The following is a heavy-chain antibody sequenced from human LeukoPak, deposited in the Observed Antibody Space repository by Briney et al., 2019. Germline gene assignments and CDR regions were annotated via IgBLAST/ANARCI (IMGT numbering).Heavy chain of an antibody. Sequence: GGSLRLSCTASGFTFSNYAMTWVRQAPGEGLEWVSAISDSGTSTYYADSAKGRFTITRDNSKNTLYLQMDSLRAEDTAVYYCAKGRLGELSLRSYYYYTLDVWGQGTTVTVSS. CDR2: ISDSGTST. J-gene: IGHJ6*02. CDR1: GFTFSNYA. CDR3: AKGRLGELSLRSYYYYTLDV. D-gene: IGHD3-16*01. V-gene: IGHV3-23*01.